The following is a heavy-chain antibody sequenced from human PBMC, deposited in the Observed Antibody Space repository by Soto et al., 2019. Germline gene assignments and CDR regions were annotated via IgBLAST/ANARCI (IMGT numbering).Heavy chain of an antibody. V-gene: IGHV3-30*18. CDR2: VSHDGRNT. Sequence: VQLVESGGGVVQPGRSLRLSCAASGFTFSDYAMHWVRQAPGKGLEWVAVVSHDGRNTHYADSVKGRFTISRDSSKHTVSLEMTSLRGEDTAVYYCAKGGRQWLVTSDFNYWGQGALVTVSS. J-gene: IGHJ4*02. D-gene: IGHD6-19*01. CDR1: GFTFSDYA. CDR3: AKGGRQWLVTSDFNY.